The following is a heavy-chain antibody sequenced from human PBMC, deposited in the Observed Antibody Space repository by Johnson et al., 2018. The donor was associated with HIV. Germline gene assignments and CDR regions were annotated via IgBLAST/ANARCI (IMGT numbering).Heavy chain of an antibody. Sequence: VQLVESGGGLVQPGGSLRLSCAASGFTFSIYWMAWVRQAPGKGLEWVANINQDGSENYYVDSVKGRFTISRDNAKNSLYLQVHSVRVEDTAVYYCARDVLGDGTYPPDAFAIWGQGTMVTVSS. D-gene: IGHD2-8*02. CDR2: INQDGSEN. CDR1: GFTFSIYW. CDR3: ARDVLGDGTYPPDAFAI. V-gene: IGHV3-7*05. J-gene: IGHJ3*02.